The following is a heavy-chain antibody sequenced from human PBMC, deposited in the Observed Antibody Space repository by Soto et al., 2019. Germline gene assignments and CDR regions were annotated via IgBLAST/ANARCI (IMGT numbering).Heavy chain of an antibody. Sequence: SETLSLTCTVSGVSITTTSYYWGRIRQPPGKGLEWIGSVYFSGTTSYNPSLKSRVTITVDTSKNPFSLRLSSVTAADTAIYYSARHGSYWGQGTLVTVSS. J-gene: IGHJ4*02. CDR2: VYFSGTT. CDR3: ARHGSY. V-gene: IGHV4-39*01. CDR1: GVSITTTSYY.